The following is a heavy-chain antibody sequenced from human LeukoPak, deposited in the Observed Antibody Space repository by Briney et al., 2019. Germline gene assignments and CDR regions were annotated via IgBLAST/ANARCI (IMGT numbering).Heavy chain of an antibody. D-gene: IGHD2-15*01. CDR2: MNPNSGNT. CDR3: ARRVVVVAATQYYYYYMDV. CDR1: GYTFTSYD. J-gene: IGHJ6*03. V-gene: IGHV1-8*01. Sequence: GASVKVSCKASGYTFTSYDINWVRQATGQGLEWMGWMNPNSGNTGYAQKFQGRVTMTRNTSISTAYMELSSLRSEDTAVYYCARRVVVVAATQYYYYYMDVWGKGTTVTISS.